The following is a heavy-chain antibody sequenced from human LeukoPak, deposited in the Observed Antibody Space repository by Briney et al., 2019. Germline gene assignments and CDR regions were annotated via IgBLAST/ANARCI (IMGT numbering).Heavy chain of an antibody. CDR2: ISSSSNYR. CDR1: GSTFSSYS. Sequence: GGSLRLSCAASGSTFSSYSMNWVRQAPGKGLEWVSCISSSSNYRYYADSVKGRFTISRDNAKNSLYLQMNSLRAEDTAVYYCAKVSDKVAFDYWGQGTLVTVSS. D-gene: IGHD2-15*01. CDR3: AKVSDKVAFDY. J-gene: IGHJ4*02. V-gene: IGHV3-21*01.